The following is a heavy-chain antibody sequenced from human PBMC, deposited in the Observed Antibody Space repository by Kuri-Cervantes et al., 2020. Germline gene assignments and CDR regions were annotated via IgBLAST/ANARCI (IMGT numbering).Heavy chain of an antibody. D-gene: IGHD2-2*01. V-gene: IGHV1-18*01. Sequence: ASVKVSCKASGGTFSSYAISWVRQAPGQGLEWMGWFSPYNGDTKSAQNFQGRVNMTTDTSTSTAYMELRSLRSDDTAVYYCARGGPLNSEPHIVVVPAAIHYYYMDVWGKGTTVTVSS. CDR3: ARGGPLNSEPHIVVVPAAIHYYYMDV. CDR1: GGTFSSYA. CDR2: FSPYNGDT. J-gene: IGHJ6*03.